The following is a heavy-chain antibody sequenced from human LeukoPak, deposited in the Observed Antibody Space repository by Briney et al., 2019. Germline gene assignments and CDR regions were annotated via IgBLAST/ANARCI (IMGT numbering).Heavy chain of an antibody. CDR2: ISWDGGSA. V-gene: IGHV3-43*01. CDR1: GVIVRSNY. Sequence: GGSLRLSCVGSGVIVRSNYMTWVRQAPGKGLEWVSLISWDGGSAYYADSVKGRFTISRDNSKNSLYLQMNSLRTEDTAFYHCAKGTGRSTLNWFDPWGQGTLVTVSS. J-gene: IGHJ5*02. D-gene: IGHD1-14*01. CDR3: AKGTGRSTLNWFDP.